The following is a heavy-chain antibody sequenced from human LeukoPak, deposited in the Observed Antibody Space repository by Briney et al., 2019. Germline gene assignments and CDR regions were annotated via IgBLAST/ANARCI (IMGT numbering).Heavy chain of an antibody. CDR1: GFTFSSYA. Sequence: GGSLRLSCAGSGFTFSSYAMHWVRQTPGKGLEWVAVISYDGSNKYYADSVKGRFTISRDNSKNTLYLQMNSLRAEDTAVYYCAKDGDILTGPLYYFDYWGQGTLVTVSS. CDR2: ISYDGSNK. J-gene: IGHJ4*02. D-gene: IGHD3-9*01. V-gene: IGHV3-30-3*01. CDR3: AKDGDILTGPLYYFDY.